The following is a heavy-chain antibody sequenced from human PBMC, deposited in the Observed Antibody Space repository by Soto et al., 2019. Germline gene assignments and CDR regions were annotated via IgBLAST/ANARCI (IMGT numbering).Heavy chain of an antibody. CDR3: TTDAGDDSSGYPSFGY. V-gene: IGHV3-15*07. J-gene: IGHJ4*02. Sequence: EVQLVESGGGLVQPGGSLRLSCAASGFTFSNAWMNWVRQAPGKGLEWVGRIKSKTDGGTTDHAAPVKGRFTISRDDSKNTLYLQMNSLKTEDTAVYYCTTDAGDDSSGYPSFGYWGQGTLVTVSS. CDR2: IKSKTDGGTT. CDR1: GFTFSNAW. D-gene: IGHD3-22*01.